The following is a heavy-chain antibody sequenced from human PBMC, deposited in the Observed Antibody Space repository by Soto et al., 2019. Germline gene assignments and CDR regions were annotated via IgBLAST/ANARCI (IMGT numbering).Heavy chain of an antibody. D-gene: IGHD2-8*01. J-gene: IGHJ5*01. CDR2: TYYRSKWYN. V-gene: IGHV6-1*01. CDR1: GHSVSTNTAT. CDR3: VRLIGNSWFDF. Sequence: SQSLSLTCDISGHSVSTNTATWSWIRQSPSRGLEWLGRTYYRSKWYNDYAVSVKSRITISPDISNNQVSLHLNSVTPDDTAVDYYVRLIGNSWFDFWGQGYLVIGSA.